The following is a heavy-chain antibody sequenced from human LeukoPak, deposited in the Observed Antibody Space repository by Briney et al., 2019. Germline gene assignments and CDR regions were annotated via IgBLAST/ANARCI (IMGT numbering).Heavy chain of an antibody. CDR2: IYPADSDT. D-gene: IGHD3-10*01. CDR1: GYSFTSYW. Sequence: GESLQISCKTSGYSFTSYWIGWVRQLPGKGLEWMGIIYPADSDTTYSPSFQGQVTISADKSISTAYLQWSSLKASDTAMYYCARHALSGSGNYLDYWGQGTLVTVSS. CDR3: ARHALSGSGNYLDY. V-gene: IGHV5-51*01. J-gene: IGHJ4*02.